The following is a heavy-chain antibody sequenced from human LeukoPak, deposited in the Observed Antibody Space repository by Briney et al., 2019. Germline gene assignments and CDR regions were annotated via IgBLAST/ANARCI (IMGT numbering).Heavy chain of an antibody. D-gene: IGHD3-9*01. CDR3: ARTYYDILTAYNPYFDY. CDR2: ISSSGSTI. CDR1: GFTFSDYY. J-gene: IGHJ4*02. V-gene: IGHV3-11*04. Sequence: PGGSLRLSCAASGFTFSDYYMSWIRQAPGKGLEWVSYISSSGSTIYYADSVKGRFTISRDNAKNSLYLQMNSLRAEDTAVYYCARTYYDILTAYNPYFDYWGQGTLVTVSS.